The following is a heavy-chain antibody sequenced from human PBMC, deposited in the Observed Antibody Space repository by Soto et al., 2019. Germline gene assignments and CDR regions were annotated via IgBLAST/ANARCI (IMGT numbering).Heavy chain of an antibody. D-gene: IGHD3-10*01. Sequence: GGSLRLSCAASGFTFSSHWMHWVRQAPGKGLVWVSRINSDGSSTSYADSVKGRFTISRDNAKNTLYLQMNSLRAEDTAVYYCARAPYYGSGSYYIDWGQGTLVTVSS. J-gene: IGHJ4*02. V-gene: IGHV3-74*01. CDR2: INSDGSST. CDR3: ARAPYYGSGSYYID. CDR1: GFTFSSHW.